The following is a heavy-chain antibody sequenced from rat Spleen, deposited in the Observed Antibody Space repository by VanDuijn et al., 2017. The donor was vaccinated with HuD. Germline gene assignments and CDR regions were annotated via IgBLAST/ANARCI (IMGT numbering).Heavy chain of an antibody. V-gene: IGHV5-25*01. D-gene: IGHD4-3*01. Sequence: EVQLVESGGGLVQPGGSLKLSCEASGFTFRNFDMAWVRQAPTKGLEWVASISPSGVTYYLDSVKGRFTVSRENAKSTLYFLIDSLRSEDTATYYCVRQDTSGYSNWFAYWGQGTLVTVSS. CDR1: GFTFRNFD. CDR2: ISPSGVT. CDR3: VRQDTSGYSNWFAY. J-gene: IGHJ3*01.